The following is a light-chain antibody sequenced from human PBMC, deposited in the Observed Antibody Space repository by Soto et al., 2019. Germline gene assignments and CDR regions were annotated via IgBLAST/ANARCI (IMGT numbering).Light chain of an antibody. Sequence: IQMTQSTSTLSASVGDRVTITCRASQSISGWLAWYQQKPGETPKLLIYDASSLQSGVPSRFSGSGSGTEFTLTISSLQPDDFATYYCQQSNSDPWTFGQGTKVDIK. CDR1: QSISGW. CDR3: QQSNSDPWT. J-gene: IGKJ2*02. V-gene: IGKV1-5*01. CDR2: DAS.